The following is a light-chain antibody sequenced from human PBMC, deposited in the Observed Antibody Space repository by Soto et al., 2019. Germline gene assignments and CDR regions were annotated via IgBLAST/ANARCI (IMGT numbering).Light chain of an antibody. J-gene: IGKJ5*01. CDR3: QQYGSSPQPIT. V-gene: IGKV3-20*01. CDR2: GAS. Sequence: EIVLTQSTGTLSLSPGERATLSCRASQSVSSYYLAWYQQKPGQAPRLLIYGASSRATGIPDRFSGSGSGTDFTLTISRLEPEDFAVYYCQQYGSSPQPITFGQGTRLEIK. CDR1: QSVSSYY.